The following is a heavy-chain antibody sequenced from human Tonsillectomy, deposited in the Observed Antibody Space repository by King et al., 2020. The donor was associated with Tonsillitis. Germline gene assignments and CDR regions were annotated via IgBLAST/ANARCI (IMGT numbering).Heavy chain of an antibody. CDR1: GGSFSGYY. CDR3: ARGGGYDYNFYYYGMDG. Sequence: VQLQQWGAGLLKPSETLSLTCAVYGGSFSGYYWSWIRQPPGKGLEWIGEINHGGSTDYNPSLKSRVTISVDTSKNQFSLRLSSVTAADTAVYYCARGGGYDYNFYYYGMDGWGQGTTVTVSS. D-gene: IGHD5-12*01. V-gene: IGHV4-34*01. CDR2: INHGGST. J-gene: IGHJ6*02.